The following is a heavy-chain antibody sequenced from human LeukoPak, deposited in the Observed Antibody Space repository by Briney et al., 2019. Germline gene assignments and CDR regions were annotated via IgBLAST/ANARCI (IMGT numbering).Heavy chain of an antibody. CDR3: ARYSSSWYRYYYYYMDV. D-gene: IGHD6-13*01. Sequence: PSETLSLTCAVYGGSFSGYYWSWIRQPPGKGLEWIGEINHSGSTNYNPSLKSRVTISVDTSKNQFSLKLSSVTAADTAVYYCARYSSSWYRYYYYYMDVWGKGTTVTISS. V-gene: IGHV4-34*01. CDR2: INHSGST. J-gene: IGHJ6*03. CDR1: GGSFSGYY.